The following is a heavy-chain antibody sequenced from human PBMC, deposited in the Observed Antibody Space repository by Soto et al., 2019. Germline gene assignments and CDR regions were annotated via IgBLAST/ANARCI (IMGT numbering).Heavy chain of an antibody. CDR1: GFTFCSYS. V-gene: IGHV3-21*01. Sequence: GSLTLSCAASGFTFCSYSMNWVRQAPGKGLEWVSSISSSSSYIYYADSVKGRFTISRDNAKNSLYLQMNSLRAEDTAVYYCARGSLYCSSTSCYRAPLNWFDPWGQGTLVTVSS. CDR2: ISSSSSYI. CDR3: ARGSLYCSSTSCYRAPLNWFDP. D-gene: IGHD2-2*01. J-gene: IGHJ5*02.